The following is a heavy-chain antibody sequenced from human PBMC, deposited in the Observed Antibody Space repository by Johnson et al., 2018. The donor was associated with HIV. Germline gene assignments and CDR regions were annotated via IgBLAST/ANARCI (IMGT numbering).Heavy chain of an antibody. CDR1: GFRFDSHA. D-gene: IGHD4-23*01. V-gene: IGHV3-23*04. Sequence: VQLVESGGGVVRPGGSLRLSCAATGFRFDSHAINWVRQAPGKGLQWVSAISYSGSSTYYADSVKGRFTISRDNSKNTLYLQMNSLRAEDTAGYYCAKVGGLRWQTWGAFDIWGQGTMVTVSS. CDR3: AKVGGLRWQTWGAFDI. CDR2: ISYSGSST. J-gene: IGHJ3*02.